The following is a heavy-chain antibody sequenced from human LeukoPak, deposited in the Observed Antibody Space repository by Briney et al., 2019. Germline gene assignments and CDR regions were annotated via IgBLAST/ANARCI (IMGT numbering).Heavy chain of an antibody. J-gene: IGHJ4*02. Sequence: PGGSLRLSCAASGFTFDDYAMHWVRQAPGKGLEWVSGISWNSGSIGYADSVKGRFTISRDNAKNSLYLQMNSLRAEDTAVYYCARVQYGSGSYLGYWGQGTLVTVSS. CDR2: ISWNSGSI. V-gene: IGHV3-9*01. CDR1: GFTFDDYA. CDR3: ARVQYGSGSYLGY. D-gene: IGHD3-10*01.